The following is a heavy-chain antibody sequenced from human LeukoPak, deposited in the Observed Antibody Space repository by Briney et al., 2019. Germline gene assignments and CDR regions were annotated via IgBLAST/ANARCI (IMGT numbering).Heavy chain of an antibody. CDR3: ARGVSWAFDI. J-gene: IGHJ3*02. CDR1: GGTFSSYA. D-gene: IGHD2-8*01. V-gene: IGHV1-69*05. Sequence: SVKISCKASGGTFSSYAISWVRQAPGQGLEWMGRIIPIFGTANYAQKFQGRVTITTDESTSTAYMELSSLRSEDTAVYYCARGVSWAFDIWGQGTMVTVSS. CDR2: IIPIFGTA.